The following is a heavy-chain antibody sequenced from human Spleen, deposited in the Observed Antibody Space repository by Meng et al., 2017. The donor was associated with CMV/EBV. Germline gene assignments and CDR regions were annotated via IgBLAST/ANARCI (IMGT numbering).Heavy chain of an antibody. D-gene: IGHD7-27*01. CDR1: GYTFTGYY. J-gene: IGHJ4*02. CDR2: IHPHRGDT. Sequence: ASVKVSCKASGYTFTGYYMHWVRQAPGQGLEWMGWIHPHRGDTNYAQQFQGRVTLTRDTSINTGYMELTRLTPDDTAVYYCARDNNWGPDYWGQGTLVTVSS. V-gene: IGHV1-2*02. CDR3: ARDNNWGPDY.